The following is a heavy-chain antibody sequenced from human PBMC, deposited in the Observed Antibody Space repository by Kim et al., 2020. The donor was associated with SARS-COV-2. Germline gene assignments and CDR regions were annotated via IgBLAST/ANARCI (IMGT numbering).Heavy chain of an antibody. J-gene: IGHJ6*03. D-gene: IGHD1-7*01. Sequence: GGSLRLSCAASGFTFDDYAMHWVRQAPGKGLEWVSGISWNSGSIGYADSVKGRFTISRDNAKNSLYLQMNSLRAEDTALYYCAKDTGPGNYSPNDYYMDVWGKGTTVTVSS. CDR1: GFTFDDYA. CDR2: ISWNSGSI. V-gene: IGHV3-9*01. CDR3: AKDTGPGNYSPNDYYMDV.